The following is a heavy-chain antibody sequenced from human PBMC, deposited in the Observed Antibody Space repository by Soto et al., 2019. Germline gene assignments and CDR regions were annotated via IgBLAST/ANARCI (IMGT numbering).Heavy chain of an antibody. CDR1: GGSISSGDYY. CDR2: IYYSGST. V-gene: IGHV4-30-4*01. CDR3: ARAMVVTQTWFDP. J-gene: IGHJ5*02. Sequence: SETLSLTCTVSGGSISSGDYYWSWIRQPPGKGLEWIGYIYYSGSTYYNPSLKSRVTISVDTSKNQFSLKLSSVTAADTALFYCARAMVVTQTWFDPWGQGTLVTVSS. D-gene: IGHD2-21*02.